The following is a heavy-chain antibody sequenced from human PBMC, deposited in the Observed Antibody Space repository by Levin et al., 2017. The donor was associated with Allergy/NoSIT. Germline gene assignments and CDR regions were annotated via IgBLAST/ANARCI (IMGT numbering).Heavy chain of an antibody. V-gene: IGHV4-38-2*01. CDR1: GFSISSGYY. D-gene: IGHD3-22*01. Sequence: PGGSLRLSCDVSGFSISSGYYWAWIRQPPGKGLDWIGSIYHTGNTYYNPSLTTRLTISVDASKNQFSLKLRFVSAADTAMYYCVRYDSSGHYFFDYWGQGTLVTVSS. CDR2: IYHTGNT. J-gene: IGHJ4*02. CDR3: VRYDSSGHYFFDY.